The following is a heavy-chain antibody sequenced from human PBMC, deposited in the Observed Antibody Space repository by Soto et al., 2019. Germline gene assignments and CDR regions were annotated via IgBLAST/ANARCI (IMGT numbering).Heavy chain of an antibody. D-gene: IGHD3-22*01. V-gene: IGHV5-51*01. Sequence: ESLKISCKGSGYSFTSYWIGWVRQMPGKGLEWMGIIYPGDSDTRYSPSFQGQVTISADKSISTAYLQWSSLKASDTAMYYCARASYYYDSSGYSEYFDYWGQGTLVTVSS. CDR1: GYSFTSYW. CDR2: IYPGDSDT. CDR3: ARASYYYDSSGYSEYFDY. J-gene: IGHJ4*02.